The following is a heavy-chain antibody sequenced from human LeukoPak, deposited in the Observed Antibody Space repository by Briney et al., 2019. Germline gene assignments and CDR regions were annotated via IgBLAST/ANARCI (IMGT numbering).Heavy chain of an antibody. J-gene: IGHJ4*02. CDR1: RHTFTSYG. V-gene: IGHV1-18*01. Sequence: ASVKVSCKASRHTFTSYGISWVRQAPGQGLEWMGWISAYNGNTNYAQKLQGRVTMTTDTSTSTAYMELRSLRSDDTAVYYCARAAGYYDSSGYTYYFDYWGQGTLVTVSS. CDR3: ARAAGYYDSSGYTYYFDY. CDR2: ISAYNGNT. D-gene: IGHD3-22*01.